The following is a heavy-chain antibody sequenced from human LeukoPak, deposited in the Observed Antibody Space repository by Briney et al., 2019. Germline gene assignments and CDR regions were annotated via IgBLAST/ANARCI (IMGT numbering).Heavy chain of an antibody. J-gene: IGHJ3*01. CDR3: ARDPPGTTAFDV. CDR1: GYTFTGYY. CDR2: IDPARADT. V-gene: IGHV1-2*02. D-gene: IGHD1-1*01. Sequence: ASVKVSCKTSGYTFTGYYIHWVRQAPGQGLEWMGWIDPARADTKYAQSFQGRVALTWDTSINTAYMEVSRLTSDDTAMFYCARDPPGTTAFDVWGQGTMVTVSS.